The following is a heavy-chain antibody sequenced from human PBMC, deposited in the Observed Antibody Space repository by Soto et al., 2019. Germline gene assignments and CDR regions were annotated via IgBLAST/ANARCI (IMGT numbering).Heavy chain of an antibody. V-gene: IGHV3-33*01. CDR1: GFTFSSYG. CDR3: ARDFERYFDWLSSPWFDP. J-gene: IGHJ5*02. CDR2: IWYDGSNK. D-gene: IGHD3-9*01. Sequence: PGGSLRLSCTSAGFTFSSYGMHWFRQAPCKWLEWVAVIWYDGSNKYYAGSVKGRFTISRDNAKNSLYLQMNSLRAEDTAVYYCARDFERYFDWLSSPWFDPWGQGTLVTVS.